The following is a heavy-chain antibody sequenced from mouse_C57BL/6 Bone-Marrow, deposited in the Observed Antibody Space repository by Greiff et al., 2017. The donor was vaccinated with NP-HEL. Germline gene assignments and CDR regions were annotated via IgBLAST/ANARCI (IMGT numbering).Heavy chain of an antibody. CDR2: ISSGSSTI. V-gene: IGHV5-17*01. D-gene: IGHD2-2*01. CDR3: ATYGYPYYYAMDY. J-gene: IGHJ4*01. CDR1: GFTFSDYG. Sequence: EVMLVESGGGLVKPGGSLKLSCAASGFTFSDYGMHWVRQAPEKGLEWVAYISSGSSTIYYADTVKGRFTISRDNAKNTLFLQMTSLRSEDTAMYYCATYGYPYYYAMDYWGQGTSVTVSS.